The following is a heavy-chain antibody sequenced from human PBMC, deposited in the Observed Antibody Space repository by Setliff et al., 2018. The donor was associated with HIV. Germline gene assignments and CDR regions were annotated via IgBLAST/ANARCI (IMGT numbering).Heavy chain of an antibody. V-gene: IGHV3-21*01. CDR1: GFTFSTSS. D-gene: IGHD1-26*01. CDR3: ARVKPHLRRSGSYWIVDY. Sequence: PGGSLRLSCTASGFTFSTSSMNWVRQAPGKGLERVSSISSSSSYIFYADSVKGRFTISRDNAKNSLYLQMNSLRAEDTAVYYCARVKPHLRRSGSYWIVDYWGQGTLVTVSS. J-gene: IGHJ4*02. CDR2: ISSSSSYI.